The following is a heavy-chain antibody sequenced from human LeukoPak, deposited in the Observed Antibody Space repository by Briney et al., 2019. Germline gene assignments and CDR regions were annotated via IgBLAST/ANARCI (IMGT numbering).Heavy chain of an antibody. CDR1: GFTFSSYA. J-gene: IGHJ4*02. CDR3: ARVAMSDSSGYCDY. D-gene: IGHD3-22*01. V-gene: IGHV3-33*01. CDR2: IWYDGSNK. Sequence: PGKSLTLSCAASGFTFSSYAMHWVRQAPGKGLGWVAVIWYDGSNKNYADSVKGRFTISRDNSKNTLYLQMNSLRAEDTAVYYCARVAMSDSSGYCDYWGQGTKVTVSS.